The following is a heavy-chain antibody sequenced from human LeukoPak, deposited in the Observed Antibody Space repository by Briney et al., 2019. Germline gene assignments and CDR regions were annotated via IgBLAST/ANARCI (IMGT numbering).Heavy chain of an antibody. D-gene: IGHD6-19*01. J-gene: IGHJ3*02. CDR1: GGSICSYY. CDR3: ARHSGIAVGGSDAFDI. Sequence: PSETLSLTCTVSGGSICSYYWSWIRQPPGKGLEWIGYIYYSGSTNYNPSLKSRVTISVDTSKNQFSLKLSSVTAADTAVYYCARHSGIAVGGSDAFDIWGQGTMVTVSS. CDR2: IYYSGST. V-gene: IGHV4-59*08.